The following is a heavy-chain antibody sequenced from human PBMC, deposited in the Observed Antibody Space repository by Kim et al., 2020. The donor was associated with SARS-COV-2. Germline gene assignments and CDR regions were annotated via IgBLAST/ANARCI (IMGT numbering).Heavy chain of an antibody. Sequence: YAQKLQGRVTMTTDTSTSTAYMELRSLRSDDTAVYYCARDSPAVAGTHNYWGQGTLVTVSS. J-gene: IGHJ4*02. V-gene: IGHV1-18*01. D-gene: IGHD6-19*01. CDR3: ARDSPAVAGTHNY.